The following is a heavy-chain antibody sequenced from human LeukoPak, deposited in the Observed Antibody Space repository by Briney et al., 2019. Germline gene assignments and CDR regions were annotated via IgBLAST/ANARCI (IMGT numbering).Heavy chain of an antibody. CDR3: ARGGYSNWFDP. Sequence: SETLSLTCTVSGGSISSGYYWGWIRQPPGKGLEWIGSIYHSGSTYYNPSLKSRVTISVDTSKNQFSLKLSSVTAADTAVYYCARGGYSNWFDPWGQGTLVTVSS. V-gene: IGHV4-38-2*02. D-gene: IGHD3-22*01. J-gene: IGHJ5*02. CDR2: IYHSGST. CDR1: GGSISSGYY.